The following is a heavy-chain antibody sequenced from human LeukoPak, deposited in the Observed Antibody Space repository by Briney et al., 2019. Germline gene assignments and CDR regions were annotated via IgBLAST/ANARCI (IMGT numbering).Heavy chain of an antibody. CDR3: ARHGLISSGWSHWFDP. D-gene: IGHD6-13*01. V-gene: IGHV4-39*01. J-gene: IGHJ5*02. CDR1: AGSISSSSYS. Sequence: SETLSVTCIVSAGSISSSSYSWGWIRPPPGKGLEWIGTFHYTGNTYYSPSLKSRVTIAVDTSKNLFSVKLSSMTAADTAVYYWARHGLISSGWSHWFDPWGQGTLVTVSS. CDR2: FHYTGNT.